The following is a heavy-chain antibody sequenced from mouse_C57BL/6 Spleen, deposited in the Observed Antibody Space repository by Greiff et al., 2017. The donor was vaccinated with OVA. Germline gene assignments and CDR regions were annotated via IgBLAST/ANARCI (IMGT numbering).Heavy chain of an antibody. CDR2: IYPRSGNT. Sequence: VKLMESGAELARPGASVKLSCKASGYTFTSYGISWVKQRTGQGLEWIGEIYPRSGNTYYNEKFKGKATLTADKSSSTAYMELRSLTSEDSAVYFCARYGYYDAMDYWGQGTSVTVSS. CDR1: GYTFTSYG. V-gene: IGHV1-81*01. CDR3: ARYGYYDAMDY. J-gene: IGHJ4*01. D-gene: IGHD2-2*01.